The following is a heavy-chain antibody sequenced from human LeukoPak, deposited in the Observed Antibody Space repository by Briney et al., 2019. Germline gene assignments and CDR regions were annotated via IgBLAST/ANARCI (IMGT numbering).Heavy chain of an antibody. J-gene: IGHJ4*02. V-gene: IGHV3-33*01. CDR2: IWYDGSNK. CDR1: GFTFSSYG. Sequence: TGGSLRLSCAASGFTFSSYGMHWVRQAPVKGLEWVAVIWYDGSNKYYADSVKGRFTISRDNSKNTLYLQMNSLRAEDTAVYYCARGGLRYFDWTDYWGQGTLVTVSS. D-gene: IGHD3-9*01. CDR3: ARGGLRYFDWTDY.